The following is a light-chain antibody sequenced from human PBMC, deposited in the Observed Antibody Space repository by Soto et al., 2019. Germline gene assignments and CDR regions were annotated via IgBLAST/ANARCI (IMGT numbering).Light chain of an antibody. J-gene: IGKJ1*01. CDR2: HAS. Sequence: EIVMTQSPATVSVSPGERATLSCRASQSVSDKLAWYQQKPGQAPRLLIYHASARATGIPARFSGSGSGTESTLTISGLQSEDFAVYYCQQYNNWPPWTFGQGTKVDIK. CDR1: QSVSDK. V-gene: IGKV3-15*01. CDR3: QQYNNWPPWT.